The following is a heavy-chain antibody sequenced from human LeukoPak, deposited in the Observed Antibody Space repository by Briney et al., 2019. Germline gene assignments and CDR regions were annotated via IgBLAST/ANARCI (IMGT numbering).Heavy chain of an antibody. V-gene: IGHV3-30*02. CDR1: GFTFSSYG. J-gene: IGHJ5*02. CDR3: TRDDYYDSSGYYDWFDA. Sequence: GGSLRLSCAASGFTFSSYGMHWVRQAPGKGLEWVAFIRYDGSNKYYADSVKGRFTISRDNSKNTLYLQMNSLRAEDTAVYYCTRDDYYDSSGYYDWFDAWGQGTLVTVSS. D-gene: IGHD3-22*01. CDR2: IRYDGSNK.